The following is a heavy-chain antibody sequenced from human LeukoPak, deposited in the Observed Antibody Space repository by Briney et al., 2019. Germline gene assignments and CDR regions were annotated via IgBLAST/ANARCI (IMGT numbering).Heavy chain of an antibody. D-gene: IGHD2-15*01. CDR2: IFPGDSDT. J-gene: IGHJ4*02. Sequence: GESLKISCKGSEYSFATYWIGWVRQMPGQGLEWMGIIFPGDSDTRYSPSFQGQVTISADKSISTAYLQWSSLKASDTAIYYCASEYCSGGNCYFDYWGQGTLVAVSS. V-gene: IGHV5-51*01. CDR1: EYSFATYW. CDR3: ASEYCSGGNCYFDY.